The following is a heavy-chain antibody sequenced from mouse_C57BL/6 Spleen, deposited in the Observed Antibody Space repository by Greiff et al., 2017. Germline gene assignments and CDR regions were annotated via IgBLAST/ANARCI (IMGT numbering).Heavy chain of an antibody. CDR2: IDPSDSET. CDR3: ERGGGYDEKFAY. D-gene: IGHD2-2*01. V-gene: IGHV1-52*01. J-gene: IGHJ3*01. CDR1: GYTFTSYW. Sequence: QVQLQQPGAELVRPGSSVKLSCKASGYTFTSYWMHWVKQRPIQGLEWIGNIDPSDSETHYNQKFKDKATLTVDKSSSTAYMQLSSLTSEDSAIYDFERGGGYDEKFAYWGQGTLVTVSA.